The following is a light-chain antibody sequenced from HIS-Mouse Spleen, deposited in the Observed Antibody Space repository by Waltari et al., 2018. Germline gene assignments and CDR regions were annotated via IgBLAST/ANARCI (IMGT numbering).Light chain of an antibody. CDR3: SSYAGSNNYV. CDR1: SSDVGGYNY. CDR2: EVS. V-gene: IGLV2-8*01. J-gene: IGLJ1*01. Sequence: QSALTQPPSASGSPGQSVTISCTGTSSDVGGYNYVSWYQPHPGKAPKLMIYEVSKRPSGVPARLSGSKSGNTASLTVSGLQAEDEADYYCSSYAGSNNYVFGTGTKVTVL.